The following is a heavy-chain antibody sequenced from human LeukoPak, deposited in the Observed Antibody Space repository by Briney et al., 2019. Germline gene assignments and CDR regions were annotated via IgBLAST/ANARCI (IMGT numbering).Heavy chain of an antibody. CDR1: GGSISSYY. CDR3: ARGADYYYYYYMDV. CDR2: IYTRGST. V-gene: IGHV4-4*07. J-gene: IGHJ6*03. Sequence: PSETLSLTCTVSGGSISSYYWSWIRQPAGKGLEWIGRIYTRGSTNYNPSLKSRVTMSVDTSKNQFSLKLSSVTAADTAVYYCARGADYYYYYYMDVWGKGTTVTVSS.